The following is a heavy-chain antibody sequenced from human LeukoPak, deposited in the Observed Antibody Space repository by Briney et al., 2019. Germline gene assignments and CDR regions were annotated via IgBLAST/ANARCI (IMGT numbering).Heavy chain of an antibody. D-gene: IGHD6-13*01. V-gene: IGHV3-30-3*01. CDR3: ARGTAAASGG. Sequence: GGSLRLSCAASGFTFSSYAMHWVRQAPGKGLEWVAVISYDGSNKYYADSVKGRFTISRDNSKNTLYLQMNSPRAEDTAVYYCARGTAAASGGWGQGTLVTVSS. J-gene: IGHJ4*02. CDR1: GFTFSSYA. CDR2: ISYDGSNK.